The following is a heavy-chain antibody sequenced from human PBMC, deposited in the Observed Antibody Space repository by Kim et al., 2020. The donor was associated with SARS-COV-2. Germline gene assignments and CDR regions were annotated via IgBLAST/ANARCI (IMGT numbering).Heavy chain of an antibody. Sequence: SETLSLTCTVSGGSISSYYWSWIRQPPGKGLEWIGYIYYTGSTNYNPSLKSRVTISIDTSKNQFSLKLSSVTAADTAVYYCARTPAGGGFQWGMDVWGQGTAVTVSS. V-gene: IGHV4-59*01. D-gene: IGHD6-19*01. J-gene: IGHJ6*02. CDR3: ARTPAGGGFQWGMDV. CDR2: IYYTGST. CDR1: GGSISSYY.